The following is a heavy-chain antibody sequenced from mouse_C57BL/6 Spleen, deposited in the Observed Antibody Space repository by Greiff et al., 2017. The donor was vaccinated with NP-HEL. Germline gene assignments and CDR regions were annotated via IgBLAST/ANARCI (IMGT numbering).Heavy chain of an antibody. CDR1: GYTFTSYW. CDR3: ARSGVTGLDY. CDR2: IYPSDSET. Sequence: VQLQQPGAELVRPGSSVKLSCKASGYTFTSYWLDWVKQRPGQGLEWIGNIYPSDSETHYNQKFKDKATLTVDKSSSTAYMQLSSLTSEDAAVYYCARSGVTGLDYWGQGTSLTVSS. D-gene: IGHD2-5*01. V-gene: IGHV1-61*01. J-gene: IGHJ2*02.